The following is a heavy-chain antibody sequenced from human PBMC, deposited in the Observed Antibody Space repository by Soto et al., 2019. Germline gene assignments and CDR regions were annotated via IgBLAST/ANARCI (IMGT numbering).Heavy chain of an antibody. Sequence: QVQLVQSGAEVKKPGSSVKVSCKASGGTFSSYAISWVRQAPGQGLEWMGGIIPIFGTANYAQKFQGRVTITADKSTCTDYMELSSLRSEDTAVYYCARDPNESSSSYYCDYWRQGTLLTVSS. CDR1: GGTFSSYA. CDR3: ARDPNESSSSYYCDY. D-gene: IGHD6-6*01. V-gene: IGHV1-69*06. J-gene: IGHJ4*02. CDR2: IIPIFGTA.